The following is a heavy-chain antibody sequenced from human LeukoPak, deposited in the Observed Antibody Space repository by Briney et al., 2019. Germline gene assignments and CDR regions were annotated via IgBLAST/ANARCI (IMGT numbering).Heavy chain of an antibody. D-gene: IGHD6-13*01. Sequence: PGGSLRLSCAASGFTFDDYGMSWVRQAPGKGLEWVSGINWNGGSTGYADSVKGRFTISRDNAKNPLYLQMNSLSAEDTALYYCASGLIAADGTAGYWGQGTLVTVSS. J-gene: IGHJ4*02. CDR1: GFTFDDYG. CDR3: ASGLIAADGTAGY. CDR2: INWNGGST. V-gene: IGHV3-20*04.